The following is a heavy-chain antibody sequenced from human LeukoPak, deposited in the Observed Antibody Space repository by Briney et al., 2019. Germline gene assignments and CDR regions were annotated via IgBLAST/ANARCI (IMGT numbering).Heavy chain of an antibody. J-gene: IGHJ6*02. CDR2: IGATGDT. D-gene: IGHD4-17*01. CDR1: GFTFSSYD. CDR3: ARDRGYGDSTRGYYYYGMDV. V-gene: IGHV3-13*01. Sequence: GGSLRLSCAASGFTFSSYDIHWVRQPTGKGLEWVSVIGATGDTYYAGSVKGRFTISRESAKNSLYLQMNSLRAGDTAVYYCARDRGYGDSTRGYYYYGMDVWGQGTTVTVSS.